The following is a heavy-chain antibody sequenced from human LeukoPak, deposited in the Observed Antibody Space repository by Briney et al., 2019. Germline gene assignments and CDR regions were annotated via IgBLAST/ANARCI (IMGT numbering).Heavy chain of an antibody. Sequence: GGSLRLSCAASGFTFSSYAMSWVRQAPGKGLEWVSAISGSGGSTYYADSVKGRFTISRDNSKNTLYLQMNGLRAEDTAVYYCAKGSGAAPLNYWGQGTLVTVSS. CDR3: AKGSGAAPLNY. CDR2: ISGSGGST. D-gene: IGHD2-15*01. V-gene: IGHV3-23*01. CDR1: GFTFSSYA. J-gene: IGHJ4*02.